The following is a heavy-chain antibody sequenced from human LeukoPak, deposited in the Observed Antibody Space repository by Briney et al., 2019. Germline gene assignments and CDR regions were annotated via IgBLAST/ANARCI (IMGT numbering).Heavy chain of an antibody. CDR1: GASISNYY. V-gene: IGHV4-59*01. D-gene: IGHD6-13*01. CDR2: IYPSGST. CDR3: ARDQISTTWYGAFDI. Sequence: SETLSLTCTVSGASISNYYWSWIRQPPGKGLEWIGYIYPSGSTYYNPSLKSRVTISADADKSQFSLKLRSVTAADTAVYYCARDQISTTWYGAFDIWGQGTMVSVSS. J-gene: IGHJ3*02.